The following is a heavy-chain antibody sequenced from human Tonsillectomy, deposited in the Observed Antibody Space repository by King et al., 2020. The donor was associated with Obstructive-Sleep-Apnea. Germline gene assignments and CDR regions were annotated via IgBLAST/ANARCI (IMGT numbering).Heavy chain of an antibody. CDR1: GYSFPSYW. CDR2: IYPEDSDT. J-gene: IGHJ4*01. CDR3: ATTVVTVIH. D-gene: IGHD2-21*02. V-gene: IGHV5-51*01. Sequence: VQLVESGAEVKKPGESLKISCKTSGYSFPSYWIAWVRQIPGKGLEWMGIIYPEDSDTRYSPSFQGQVTMSVDKSIDTAYLQWSSLQASDTAMYYCATTVVTVIHWGQGTPVTVSS.